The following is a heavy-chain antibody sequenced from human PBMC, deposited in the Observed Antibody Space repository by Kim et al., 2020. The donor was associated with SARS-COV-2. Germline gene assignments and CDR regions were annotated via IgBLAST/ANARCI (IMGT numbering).Heavy chain of an antibody. CDR2: IYYSGST. Sequence: SETLSLTCTVSGGSISSGGYYWSWIRQHPGKGLEWIGYIYYSGSTYYNPSLKSRITISVDTSKNQFSLNLTSVTAADTAVYYCARTEYSNYESDYWGQGTLVTVSS. CDR3: ARTEYSNYESDY. J-gene: IGHJ4*02. CDR1: GGSISSGGYY. D-gene: IGHD4-4*01. V-gene: IGHV4-31*03.